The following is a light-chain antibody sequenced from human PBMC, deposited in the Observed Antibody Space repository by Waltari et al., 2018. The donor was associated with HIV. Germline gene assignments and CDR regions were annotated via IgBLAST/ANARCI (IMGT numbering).Light chain of an antibody. CDR1: QSVLYSSNNKNY. Sequence: DIVMTQSPDSLVVSLGERATINCKSRQSVLYSSNNKNYLAWYQQKPGQPPKLLIYWASTRESGVADRFSGSGSGTDFTLTISSLQAEDGAVYYCQQYYSTPLTFGGGTKVEIK. V-gene: IGKV4-1*01. CDR3: QQYYSTPLT. J-gene: IGKJ4*01. CDR2: WAS.